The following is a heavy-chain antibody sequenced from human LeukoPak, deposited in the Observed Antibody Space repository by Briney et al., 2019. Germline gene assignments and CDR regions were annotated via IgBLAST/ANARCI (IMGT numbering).Heavy chain of an antibody. D-gene: IGHD3-9*01. Sequence: GRSLRLSCAASGFTFDDYAMHWVRQAPGKGLEWVSGISWNSGSIGYADSVKGRFTISRDNAKNSLYLQMNSLRAEDTALYYCAKKGHYDILTGYHPFDYRGQGTLVTVSS. CDR2: ISWNSGSI. J-gene: IGHJ4*02. CDR1: GFTFDDYA. CDR3: AKKGHYDILTGYHPFDY. V-gene: IGHV3-9*01.